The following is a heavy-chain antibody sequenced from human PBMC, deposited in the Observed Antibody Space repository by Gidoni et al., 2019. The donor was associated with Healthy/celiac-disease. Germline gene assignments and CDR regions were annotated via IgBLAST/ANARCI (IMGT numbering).Heavy chain of an antibody. J-gene: IGHJ3*02. Sequence: QVTLKESGPALVKPTQTLTLTCTFSGFSLSTSGLRVSWIRQPPGKALEWLARIDWDDDKFYSTSLKTRLTISKDTSKNQVVLTMTNMDPVDTATYYCARLNVCGGDCSSDAFDIWGQGTMVTVSS. CDR2: IDWDDDK. CDR3: ARLNVCGGDCSSDAFDI. CDR1: GFSLSTSGLR. D-gene: IGHD2-21*01. V-gene: IGHV2-70*04.